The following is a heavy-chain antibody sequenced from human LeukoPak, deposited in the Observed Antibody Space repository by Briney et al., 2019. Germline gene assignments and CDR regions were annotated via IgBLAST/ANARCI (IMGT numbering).Heavy chain of an antibody. D-gene: IGHD3-10*01. V-gene: IGHV4-59*08. CDR1: GGSLNTYY. J-gene: IGHJ6*02. CDR2: IYYSGNT. CDR3: ARSGSYIAMYYYYAMDV. Sequence: SETLSLTCTVSGGSLNTYYWSWIRQSPGRGLEWIGYIYYSGNTNYAPSLKSRVTISVDTSKNQFSLRLSSVTAADTAVYYCARSGSYIAMYYYYAMDVWGQGTTVTVSS.